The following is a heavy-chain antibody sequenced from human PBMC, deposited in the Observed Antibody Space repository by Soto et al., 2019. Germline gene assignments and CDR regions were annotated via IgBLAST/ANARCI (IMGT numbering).Heavy chain of an antibody. J-gene: IGHJ4*02. CDR2: IYWDDDK. Sequence: QITLKESGPTLVKPTQTLTLTCTFSGFSLSSSGVGVGWIRQPPGKALEWLAAIYWDDDKRYSPSLKVRLTITKDTSKNQVFLTMTNMDPVDTATYYCAHRAPRTTFDHWGQGTGVAVSS. V-gene: IGHV2-5*02. CDR1: GFSLSSSGVG. CDR3: AHRAPRTTFDH.